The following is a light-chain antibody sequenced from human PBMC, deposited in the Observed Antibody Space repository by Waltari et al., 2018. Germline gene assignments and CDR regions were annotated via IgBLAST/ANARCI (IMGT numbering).Light chain of an antibody. CDR1: HSVLYRSNNKNF. CDR3: QQYYTTPPT. CDR2: WAS. J-gene: IGKJ3*01. V-gene: IGKV4-1*01. Sequence: DIVMTQSPDSLAVSLGERPTINCKSSHSVLYRSNNKNFLAWYQQRPGQSPKLLIYWASTRESGVPDRFSGSGSGTDFTLTISSLQAEDVAVYYCQQYYTTPPTFGPGTKVDIK.